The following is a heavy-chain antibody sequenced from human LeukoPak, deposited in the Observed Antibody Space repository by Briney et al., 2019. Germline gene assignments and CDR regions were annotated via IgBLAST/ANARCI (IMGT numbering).Heavy chain of an antibody. V-gene: IGHV3-9*01. D-gene: IGHD3-10*01. CDR2: IDWNSNGI. CDR1: GFIFGDYA. Sequence: GGSLRLSCAASGFIFGDYAMHWVRHAPGKGLEWVSGIDWNSNGIGYGDSVKGRFTISRDNAKNSLSLQMNSLRAEDTAVYYCARPLMYYYGSETYFWFDPWGQGTLVTVSS. J-gene: IGHJ5*02. CDR3: ARPLMYYYGSETYFWFDP.